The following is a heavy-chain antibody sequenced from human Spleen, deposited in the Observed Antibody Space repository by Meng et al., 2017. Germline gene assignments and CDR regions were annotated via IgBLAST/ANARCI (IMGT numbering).Heavy chain of an antibody. D-gene: IGHD3-22*01. CDR2: IYPGDSDT. J-gene: IGHJ6*02. Sequence: GESLKISCKGSGYSFTSYWIGWVRQMPGKGLEWMGIIYPGDSDTRYSPSFQGQVTISADKSISTAYLQWSSLKASDTAMYYCARQDYYDSSGYGNYYYGMDVWGQGTTVTVSS. V-gene: IGHV5-51*01. CDR1: GYSFTSYW. CDR3: ARQDYYDSSGYGNYYYGMDV.